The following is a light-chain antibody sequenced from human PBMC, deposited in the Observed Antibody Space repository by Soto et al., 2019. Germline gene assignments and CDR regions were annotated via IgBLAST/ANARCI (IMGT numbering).Light chain of an antibody. CDR3: QQYGGSPLT. Sequence: EVVLTQSPGTLSLSPGERAILSCRASQSVTSAFLAWYQQKPGQTPRLLIYGASSRATGIPDRFSGSGSGTDFTLTITRLEPEDFAVYYCQQYGGSPLTFGGGTKVDTK. J-gene: IGKJ4*01. CDR2: GAS. V-gene: IGKV3-20*01. CDR1: QSVTSAF.